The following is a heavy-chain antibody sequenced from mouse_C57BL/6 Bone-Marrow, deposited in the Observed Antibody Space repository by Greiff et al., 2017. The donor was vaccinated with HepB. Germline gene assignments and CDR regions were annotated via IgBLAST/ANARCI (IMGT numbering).Heavy chain of an antibody. V-gene: IGHV1-64*01. CDR1: GYTFTSYW. J-gene: IGHJ1*03. CDR3: ARGRTMITTEYFDV. CDR2: IHPNSGST. D-gene: IGHD2-4*01. Sequence: QVQLQQPGAELVKPGASVKLSCKASGYTFTSYWMHWVKQRPGQGLEWIGMIHPNSGSTNYNEKFKSKATLTVDKSSSTAYMQLSSLTSEDSAVYYCARGRTMITTEYFDVWGTGTTVTVSS.